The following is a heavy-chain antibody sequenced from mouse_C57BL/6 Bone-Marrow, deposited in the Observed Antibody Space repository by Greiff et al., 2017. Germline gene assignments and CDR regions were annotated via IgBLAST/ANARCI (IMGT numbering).Heavy chain of an antibody. V-gene: IGHV1-69*01. CDR2: IDPSDSYT. Sequence: QVQLQQPGAELVMPGASVKLSCKASGYTFTSYWMHWVKPRPGQGLEWIGEIDPSDSYTNYNQKFKGKSTLTVDKSSSTAYMQLSSLTSEDSAVYYCARNDYDRFAYWGQGTLVTVSA. CDR3: ARNDYDRFAY. D-gene: IGHD2-4*01. J-gene: IGHJ3*01. CDR1: GYTFTSYW.